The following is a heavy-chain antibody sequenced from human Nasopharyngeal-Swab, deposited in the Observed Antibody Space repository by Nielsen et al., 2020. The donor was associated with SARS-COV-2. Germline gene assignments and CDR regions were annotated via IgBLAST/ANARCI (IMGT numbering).Heavy chain of an antibody. J-gene: IGHJ4*02. D-gene: IGHD2-8*01. V-gene: IGHV3-21*01. CDR3: ARDVGCINGVCYMGD. Sequence: GESLKISCAASGFTFSSYWMHWVRQAPGKGLEWVSSISSSSSYIYYADSVKGRFTISRDNAKNSLYLQMNSLRAEDTAVYYCARDVGCINGVCYMGDWGQGTLVTVSS. CDR1: GFTFSSYW. CDR2: ISSSSSYI.